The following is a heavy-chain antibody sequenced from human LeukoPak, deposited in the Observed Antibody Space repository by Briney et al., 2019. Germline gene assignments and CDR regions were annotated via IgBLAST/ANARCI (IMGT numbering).Heavy chain of an antibody. CDR3: ATRHEYSYPY. D-gene: IGHD5-18*01. CDR1: GFTLYNYA. CDR2: IGGNGDTS. J-gene: IGHJ4*02. Sequence: GGSLRLSCVASGFTLYNYAMHWVRQAPGKGLEYVSAIGGNGDTSYYADSVKGRFTISRDNSKNTVYLQLGSLRTEDMAVYYCATRHEYSYPYWGQGTLVTVSS. V-gene: IGHV3-64*02.